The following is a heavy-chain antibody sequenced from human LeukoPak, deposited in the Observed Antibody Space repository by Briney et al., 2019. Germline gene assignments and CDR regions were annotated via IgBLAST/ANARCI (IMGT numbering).Heavy chain of an antibody. Sequence: PGGSLRLSCAASGFSFSNSWMSRVRQAPGKGLEWVANINQDGSEKYFVDSVKGRNTISRDNAKNSMYLQMNSLRDEDTAVYYCARSPGVAAGRGYYYYMDVWGKGTTVTVSS. CDR3: ARSPGVAAGRGYYYYMDV. V-gene: IGHV3-7*01. D-gene: IGHD6-13*01. CDR1: GFSFSNSW. CDR2: INQDGSEK. J-gene: IGHJ6*03.